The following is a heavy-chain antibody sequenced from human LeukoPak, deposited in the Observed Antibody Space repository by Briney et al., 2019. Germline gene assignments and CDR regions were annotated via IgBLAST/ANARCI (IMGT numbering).Heavy chain of an antibody. V-gene: IGHV3-7*01. CDR2: IKQDGSEK. CDR3: ATYSGAHHKTFDY. Sequence: PGGSLRLSCAASGFTFSSYWMSWVRQAPGKGLEWVANIKQDGSEKYYLDSVEGRFTISRDNAKSSLYLQLNSLRVDDTAVYYCATYSGAHHKTFDYWGRGTLVTVSS. CDR1: GFTFSSYW. J-gene: IGHJ4*02. D-gene: IGHD1-26*01.